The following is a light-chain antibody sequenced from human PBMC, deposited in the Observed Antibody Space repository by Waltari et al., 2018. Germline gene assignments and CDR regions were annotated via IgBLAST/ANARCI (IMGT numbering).Light chain of an antibody. Sequence: EIVMTQSQATLSVSPGERATLSCRASQSVSSNLASSQQKPGQAPRLLIYGAATRATGIPARFSGSWSGTEFTLTISSMQSEDFAVYYCQQYNNWPMYTFGQGTKLEIK. V-gene: IGKV3-15*01. CDR2: GAA. CDR1: QSVSSN. CDR3: QQYNNWPMYT. J-gene: IGKJ2*01.